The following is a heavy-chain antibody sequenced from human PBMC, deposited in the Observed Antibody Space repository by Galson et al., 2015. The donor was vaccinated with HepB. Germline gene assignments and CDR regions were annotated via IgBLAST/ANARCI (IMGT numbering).Heavy chain of an antibody. CDR3: ARGSMRQLDL. CDR2: IKQAGNEK. D-gene: IGHD6-13*01. V-gene: IGHV3-7*03. Sequence: SLRLSCAASGFTFSSYWMTWVRQAPGKGLEWVANIKQAGNEKYYVDSVKGRFTISRDNAKNSLYLQMNSLRVEDTAIYYCARGSMRQLDLWGRGTLVIVSS. CDR1: GFTFSSYW. J-gene: IGHJ2*01.